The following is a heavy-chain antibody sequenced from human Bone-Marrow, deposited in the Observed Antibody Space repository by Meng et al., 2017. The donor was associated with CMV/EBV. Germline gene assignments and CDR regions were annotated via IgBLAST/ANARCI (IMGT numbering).Heavy chain of an antibody. D-gene: IGHD3-3*01. CDR2: IDWDDDK. CDR1: GFSLSTSGMR. J-gene: IGHJ4*02. V-gene: IGHV2-70D*14. CDR3: ARGPFGAVTYYFDY. Sequence: SGPTLVKPTQTLTLTCTFPGFSLSTSGMRVSWIRQPPGKALEWLARIDWDDDKLYSTSLKTRLTISKDTSKNQVVLTMTNMDPVDTATYYCARGPFGAVTYYFDYWGQATLVTVSS.